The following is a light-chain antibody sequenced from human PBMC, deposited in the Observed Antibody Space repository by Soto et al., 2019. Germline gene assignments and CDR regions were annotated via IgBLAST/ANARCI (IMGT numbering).Light chain of an antibody. CDR3: SSYTNKNTLV. Sequence: QSALTQPASVSGSPGQSVTMSCTGASSDVGGYNYVSWYQHFPGEAPRLLIYDVTNRPSGVSSRFSASMSGNTASLTISGLQPEDEADYYCSSYTNKNTLVFGGGTKLTVL. V-gene: IGLV2-14*01. J-gene: IGLJ2*01. CDR2: DVT. CDR1: SSDVGGYNY.